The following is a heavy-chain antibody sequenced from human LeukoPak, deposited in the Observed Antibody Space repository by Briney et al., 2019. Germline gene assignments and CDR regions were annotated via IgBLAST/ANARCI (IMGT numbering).Heavy chain of an antibody. V-gene: IGHV1-18*01. Sequence: GASVKVSCKASGYTFTNYGISWVRQAPGQGLEWMGWISAYNGNTNYAQKLQGRVTLTTETSTTTAYMELRSLRSDDTAVYYCARGGYCRGGGCSLSWIADWYFDLWGRGTLVTVSS. D-gene: IGHD2-15*01. J-gene: IGHJ2*01. CDR3: ARGGYCRGGGCSLSWIADWYFDL. CDR1: GYTFTNYG. CDR2: ISAYNGNT.